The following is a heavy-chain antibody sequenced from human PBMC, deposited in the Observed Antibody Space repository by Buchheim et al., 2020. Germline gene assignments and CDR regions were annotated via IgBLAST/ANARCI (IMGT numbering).Heavy chain of an antibody. CDR2: YYPSGSP. J-gene: IGHJ6*02. Sequence: QVQLQEWGPGLVKPSETLSLPCPVSGGSISSYYWSWIRQPAGKGLEWIGRYYPSGSPNYNPSLKSRVTMSVDPSKNQFSLKLSSVTAAYTAVYYCARDPAGTVYYYYGMDVWGQGTT. CDR3: ARDPAGTVYYYYGMDV. V-gene: IGHV4-4*07. CDR1: GGSISSYY. D-gene: IGHD3-10*01.